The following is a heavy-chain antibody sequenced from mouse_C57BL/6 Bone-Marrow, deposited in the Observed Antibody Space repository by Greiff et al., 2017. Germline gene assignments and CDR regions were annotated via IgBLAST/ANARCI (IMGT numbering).Heavy chain of an antibody. CDR2: LLPGSGST. CDR1: GYTFTGYW. V-gene: IGHV1-9*01. Sequence: VQLQQSGAELMKPGASVKLSCKATGYTFTGYWIAWVKQRPGHGLEWIGELLPGSGSTNYNEKFKGQATITADTSSNTAYMQLSSLTTEDSAIYYCARYYGSREPFYGDFDVWGTGTTVTVSS. J-gene: IGHJ1*03. CDR3: ARYYGSREPFYGDFDV. D-gene: IGHD1-1*01.